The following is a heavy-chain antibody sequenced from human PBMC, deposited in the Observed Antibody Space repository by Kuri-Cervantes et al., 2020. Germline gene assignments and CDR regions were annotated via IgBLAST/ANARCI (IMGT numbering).Heavy chain of an antibody. CDR3: ARDLCSGGSCYFSYFDY. CDR2: IIPIFGTA. Sequence: SVKVSCKASGYTFTSYGISWVRQAPGQGFEWMGGIIPIFGTANYAQKFQGRVTITADESTSTAYMELSSLRSEDTAVYYCARDLCSGGSCYFSYFDYWGQGTLVTVSS. D-gene: IGHD2-15*01. J-gene: IGHJ4*02. V-gene: IGHV1-69*13. CDR1: GYTFTSYG.